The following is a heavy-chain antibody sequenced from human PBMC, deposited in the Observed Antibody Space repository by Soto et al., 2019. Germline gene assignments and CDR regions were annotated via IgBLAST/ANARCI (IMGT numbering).Heavy chain of an antibody. Sequence: LRLSCVGSGFTFSTYRMNWVRQAPGKGLEWVSSITSGSTYIYYADSVKGRFTISRDNAKNSLYLQMNSLRAEDTAAYYCARAPPVDTAMLDYCGQGARVTVYS. CDR2: ITSGSTYI. V-gene: IGHV3-21*01. J-gene: IGHJ4*02. CDR3: ARAPPVDTAMLDY. CDR1: GFTFSTYR. D-gene: IGHD5-18*01.